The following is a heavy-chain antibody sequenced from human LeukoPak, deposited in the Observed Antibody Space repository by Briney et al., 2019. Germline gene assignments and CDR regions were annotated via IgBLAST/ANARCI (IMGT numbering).Heavy chain of an antibody. D-gene: IGHD5-12*01. J-gene: IGHJ4*02. V-gene: IGHV4-34*01. CDR2: INHSGST. CDR3: ARSLTWLVSFDY. CDR1: GGSFSGYY. Sequence: SETLSLTCAVYGGSFSGYYWSWIRQPPGKGLEWIGEINHSGSTNYNPSLKSRVTISVDTSKNQFSLKLSSVTAADTAVYYCARSLTWLVSFDYWGQGTLVTVSS.